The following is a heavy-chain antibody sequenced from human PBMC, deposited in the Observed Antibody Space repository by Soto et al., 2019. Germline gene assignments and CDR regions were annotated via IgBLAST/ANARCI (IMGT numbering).Heavy chain of an antibody. Sequence: QVQLQESGPGLVKPSETLSLTCTVSGGSISSYYWSWIRQPPGKGLEWIGYIYYSGSTNYNPSLKSRVTISVDTSKNQFSLKLSSVTAADTAVYYCARTSSYYGDFPFDYWGQGTLVTVSS. J-gene: IGHJ4*02. V-gene: IGHV4-59*01. CDR2: IYYSGST. CDR3: ARTSSYYGDFPFDY. CDR1: GGSISSYY. D-gene: IGHD4-17*01.